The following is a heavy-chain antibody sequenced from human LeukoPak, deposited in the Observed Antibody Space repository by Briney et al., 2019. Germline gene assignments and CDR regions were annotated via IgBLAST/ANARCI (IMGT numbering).Heavy chain of an antibody. CDR1: GCSISSYY. J-gene: IGHJ4*02. Sequence: SETLSLTCTVSGCSISSYYWSWIRQPPGKGLEWIGYIYYSGSTNYNPSLKSRVTISVDTSKNQFSLKLSSVTAADTAVYYCARKRRDGYNIDYWGQGTLVTVSS. CDR3: ARKRRDGYNIDY. D-gene: IGHD5-24*01. V-gene: IGHV4-59*01. CDR2: IYYSGST.